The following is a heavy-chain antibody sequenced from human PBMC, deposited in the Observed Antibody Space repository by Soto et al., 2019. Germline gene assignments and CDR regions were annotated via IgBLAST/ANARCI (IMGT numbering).Heavy chain of an antibody. CDR1: GFTFSNAW. Sequence: PGGSLRLSCAASGFTFSNAWMNWVRQAPGKGLEWVGRIKSKTDGGTTDYAAPVKGRFTISGDDSKNTLYLHMNSLKTEDTAVYYCTTGFSGSYYGSDTMYYFDYWGQGTLVTVSS. CDR2: IKSKTDGGTT. D-gene: IGHD1-26*01. CDR3: TTGFSGSYYGSDTMYYFDY. J-gene: IGHJ4*02. V-gene: IGHV3-15*07.